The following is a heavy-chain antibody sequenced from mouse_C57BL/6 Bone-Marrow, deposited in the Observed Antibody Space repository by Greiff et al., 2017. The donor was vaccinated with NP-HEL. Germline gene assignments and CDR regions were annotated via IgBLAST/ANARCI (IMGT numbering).Heavy chain of an antibody. D-gene: IGHD1-1*01. CDR1: GYTFTSYD. V-gene: IGHV1-85*01. CDR2: IYPRDGSP. CDR3: ARWPVVARYFDV. J-gene: IGHJ1*03. Sequence: VQLQQSGPELVKPGASVKLSCKASGYTFTSYDINWVKQRPGPGLEWIGWIYPRDGSPKYNEKFKGKATLTVDTSSSTAYMALHSLRSEDSAVYFCARWPVVARYFDVWGTGTTVTVSS.